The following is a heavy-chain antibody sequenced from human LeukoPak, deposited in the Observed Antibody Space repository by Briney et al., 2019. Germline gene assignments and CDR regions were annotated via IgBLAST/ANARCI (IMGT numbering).Heavy chain of an antibody. CDR2: ISGSGDST. CDR3: AKDSSSWYRYHFDY. V-gene: IGHV3-23*01. J-gene: IGHJ4*02. D-gene: IGHD6-13*01. CDR1: RFTFSSYA. Sequence: GGSPRLSCAASRFTFSSYAMSWVRQAPGKGLEWVSAISGSGDSTYYADSVKGRFTISRDNSKNTLYLQMNSLRAEDTAVYYCAKDSSSWYRYHFDYWGQGTLVTVSS.